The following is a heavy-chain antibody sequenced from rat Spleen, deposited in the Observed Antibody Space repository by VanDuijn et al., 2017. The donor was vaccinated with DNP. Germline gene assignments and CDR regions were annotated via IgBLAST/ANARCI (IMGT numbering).Heavy chain of an antibody. Sequence: QVQLKESGPGLVQPSWTLSLTCTVSGFSLTTHTVSWVRQPPGKGLEWIAAISDGGNTYYNSVLKSRLIISRDISKSQVFLKVNSLQVEDTAMYFCAGGYYDRNYVLDAWGQGTSVTVSS. CDR2: ISDGGNT. V-gene: IGHV2-6*01. CDR3: AGGYYDRNYVLDA. J-gene: IGHJ4*01. D-gene: IGHD1-6*01. CDR1: GFSLTTHT.